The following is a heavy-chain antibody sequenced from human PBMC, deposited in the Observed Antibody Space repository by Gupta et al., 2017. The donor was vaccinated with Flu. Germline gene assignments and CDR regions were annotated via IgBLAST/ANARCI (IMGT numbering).Heavy chain of an antibody. CDR3: AREPYAYHYLDV. Sequence: EVQLVESGGALVRAGGSLTLSCTGSGFLFNSHTITWVRQAPGKGLEWLSSISTTETYTDYADSVEGRFTISRDNAKNSSYLQMHGLRVEDTAVYYCAREPYAYHYLDVWGRGTTVTVSS. CDR1: GFLFNSHT. D-gene: IGHD2-2*01. V-gene: IGHV3-21*04. J-gene: IGHJ6*03. CDR2: ISTTETYT.